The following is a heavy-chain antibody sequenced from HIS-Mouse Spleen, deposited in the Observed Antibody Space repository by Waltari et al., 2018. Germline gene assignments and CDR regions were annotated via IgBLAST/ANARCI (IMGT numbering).Heavy chain of an antibody. CDR1: GGSFSGYY. J-gene: IGHJ1*01. CDR2: INHSGST. Sequence: QVQLQQWGAGLLKPSQTLSLTCAVYGGSFSGYYWSCIRQPPGTGLEWIGEINHSGSTNYNPSLKSRVTISVDTSKNQFALKLSSVTAADTAVYYCARGALRGSYYWGEYFQHWGQGTLVTVSS. D-gene: IGHD1-26*01. V-gene: IGHV4-34*01. CDR3: ARGALRGSYYWGEYFQH.